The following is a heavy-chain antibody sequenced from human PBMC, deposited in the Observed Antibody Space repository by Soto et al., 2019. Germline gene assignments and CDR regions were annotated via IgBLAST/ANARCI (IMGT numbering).Heavy chain of an antibody. CDR3: ARVGFGELSAHGMDV. V-gene: IGHV4-39*01. Sequence: SETLSLTCTVSGDSISSSNYFWGWIRQPPGKGLEWIGTIFYSGSTYYNPSLKSRVTISVDTSKNQFSLKLSSVTAADTAVYYCARVGFGELSAHGMDVWGQGTTVTVSS. CDR2: IFYSGST. CDR1: GDSISSSNYF. J-gene: IGHJ6*02. D-gene: IGHD3-10*01.